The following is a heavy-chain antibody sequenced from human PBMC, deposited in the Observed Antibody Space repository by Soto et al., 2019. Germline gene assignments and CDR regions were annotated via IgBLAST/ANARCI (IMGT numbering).Heavy chain of an antibody. J-gene: IGHJ4*02. CDR3: AHRVRRTVFGLVTTTAIYFDF. CDR2: IYRDDDK. D-gene: IGHD3-3*01. Sequence: QITLNESGPTQVKPRQTLTLTCTFSGFSLTTSGVGVGWIRQSPGKAPEWLALIYRDDDKRYSPSLKSRLTITKDTSKNQVVLTMADLDAADTATYYCAHRVRRTVFGLVTTTAIYFDFWGQGTPVAVSS. V-gene: IGHV2-5*02. CDR1: GFSLTTSGVG.